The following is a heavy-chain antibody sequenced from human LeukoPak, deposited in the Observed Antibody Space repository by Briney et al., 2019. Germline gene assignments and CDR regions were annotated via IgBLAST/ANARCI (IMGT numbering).Heavy chain of an antibody. Sequence: SETLSRTCTVSGGSISNYYWSWIRQPPGKGLEWIGFITYSGSTDHNPSLKSRVTISVDASKNQFSLKLTSVTAADTAVYYCVRHTTSGWYQVVYWGQGTLVTVSS. J-gene: IGHJ4*02. D-gene: IGHD6-19*01. CDR3: VRHTTSGWYQVVY. CDR2: ITYSGST. V-gene: IGHV4-59*01. CDR1: GGSISNYY.